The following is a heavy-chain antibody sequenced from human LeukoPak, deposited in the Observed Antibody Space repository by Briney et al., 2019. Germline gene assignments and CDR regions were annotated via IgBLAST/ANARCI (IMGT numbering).Heavy chain of an antibody. CDR3: ARHSESGSSTSYYFDY. J-gene: IGHJ4*02. Sequence: SETLSLTCTVSGGSISSSSYYWGWIRQPPGKGLEWIGSIYYSGSTYYNPSLKSRVTISVDTSKNQFSLKLSSVTAADTAVYYCARHSESGSSTSYYFDYWGQGTLVTVSS. CDR1: GGSISSSSYY. D-gene: IGHD1-26*01. CDR2: IYYSGST. V-gene: IGHV4-39*01.